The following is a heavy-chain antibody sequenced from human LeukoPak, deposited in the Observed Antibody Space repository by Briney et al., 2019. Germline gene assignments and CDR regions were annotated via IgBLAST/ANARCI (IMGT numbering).Heavy chain of an antibody. CDR1: GGSISSYY. J-gene: IGHJ5*02. V-gene: IGHV4-59*12. CDR3: ARKPFWFDP. Sequence: SETLSLTCTVSGGSISSYYWSWIRQPPGKGLEWIGYIYYSGSTNYNPSPKSRVTISVDTSKNQFSLKLSSVTAADTAVYYCARKPFWFDPWGQGTLVTVSS. CDR2: IYYSGST.